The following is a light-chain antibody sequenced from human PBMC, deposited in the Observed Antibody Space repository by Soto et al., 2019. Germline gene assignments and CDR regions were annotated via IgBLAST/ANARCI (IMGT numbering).Light chain of an antibody. Sequence: QSALTQPASVSGSPGQSITISCTGTSSDVGGYNFLSWYQHHPARAPKLVIYDLTYRPSGVSNRFRGSKSGNTAYLTISGLQAEDEADYYCVSYTNTNTYVFGSGTNLTVL. CDR1: SSDVGGYNF. J-gene: IGLJ1*01. CDR2: DLT. V-gene: IGLV2-14*03. CDR3: VSYTNTNTYV.